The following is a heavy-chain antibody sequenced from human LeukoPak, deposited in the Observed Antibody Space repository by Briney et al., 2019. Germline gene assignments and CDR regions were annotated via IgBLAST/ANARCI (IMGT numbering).Heavy chain of an antibody. D-gene: IGHD1-1*01. CDR3: ARRRTGTTYFDY. Sequence: PSETLSLTCAVSGGSISSSNWWSWVRQPPGKGLEWIGEIYHSGSTYYNPSLKSRVTISVDRSKNQFSLKLSSVTAADTAVYYCARRRTGTTYFDYWGQGTLVTVSS. CDR2: IYHSGST. V-gene: IGHV4-4*02. CDR1: GGSISSSNW. J-gene: IGHJ4*02.